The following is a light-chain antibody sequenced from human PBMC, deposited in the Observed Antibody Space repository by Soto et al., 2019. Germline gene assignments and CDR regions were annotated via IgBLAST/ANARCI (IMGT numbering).Light chain of an antibody. V-gene: IGKV3-15*01. Sequence: EIVMTQSPATLSVSPGERVTLSCRASQSVSSNLAWYQQKPGQAPRLLIYGASTRATGIPDRFSGSGSGTEFTLTISSRQSEDFAVYYCQQYNNWPRAFGGGTQVEIK. CDR3: QQYNNWPRA. J-gene: IGKJ4*01. CDR1: QSVSSN. CDR2: GAS.